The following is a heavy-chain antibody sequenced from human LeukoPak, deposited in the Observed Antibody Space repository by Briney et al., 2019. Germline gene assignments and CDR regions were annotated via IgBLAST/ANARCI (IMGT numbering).Heavy chain of an antibody. CDR2: MSYDGSNK. CDR3: ARDGFVVVPPAVRKIYYYYYYMDV. CDR1: RFTFSSYA. J-gene: IGHJ6*03. V-gene: IGHV3-30-3*01. Sequence: PGGSLRLSCAASRFTFSSYAMHWVRQAPGKGLEWVAVMSYDGSNKYYADSVKGRFTISRDNSKNTLYLQMNSLRAEDTAVYYCARDGFVVVPPAVRKIYYYYYYMDVWGKGTTVTVSS. D-gene: IGHD2-2*01.